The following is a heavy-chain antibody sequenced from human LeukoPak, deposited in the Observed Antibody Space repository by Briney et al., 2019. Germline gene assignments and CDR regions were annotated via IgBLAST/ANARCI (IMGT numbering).Heavy chain of an antibody. J-gene: IGHJ4*02. Sequence: GGSLRLSCAVSGLSFSTSWMDWVRQAPGKGLEWVSGINWNGGTTGYADSVKGRFTISRDNAKNSLYLQMNSLRAEDTALYHCARAGLTGSPLVDYWGQGTLVTVSS. CDR2: INWNGGTT. D-gene: IGHD1-14*01. CDR1: GLSFSTSW. CDR3: ARAGLTGSPLVDY. V-gene: IGHV3-20*01.